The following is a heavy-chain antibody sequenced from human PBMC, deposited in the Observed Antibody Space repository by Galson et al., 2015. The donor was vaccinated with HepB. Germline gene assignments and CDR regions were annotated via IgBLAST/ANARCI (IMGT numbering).Heavy chain of an antibody. V-gene: IGHV3-33*01. CDR3: ARAYCGGDCYFYYYGMDV. CDR1: GLTFSNYA. CDR2: IWYDGSHE. Sequence: SLRLSCAASGLTFSNYAMHWVRQAPGKGLEWVAVIWYDGSHEYYADSVKGRFTISRDNSKNTLSLQMNSLRAEDTAVYYCARAYCGGDCYFYYYGMDVWGQGTTVTVSS. J-gene: IGHJ6*02. D-gene: IGHD2-21*01.